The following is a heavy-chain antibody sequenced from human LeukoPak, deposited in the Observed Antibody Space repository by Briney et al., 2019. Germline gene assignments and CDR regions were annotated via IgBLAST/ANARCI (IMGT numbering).Heavy chain of an antibody. CDR2: ISGSGGST. D-gene: IGHD5-18*01. V-gene: IGHV3-23*01. J-gene: IGHJ4*02. CDR1: GFTFSSYD. Sequence: GGSLRLSCAASGFTFSSYDMNWVRQAPGKGLEWVSAISGSGGSTYYADSVKGLFTISRDNSKTTVYKQMSSLRAEDTAVYYCAKDTTWIQLWLLSWGQGTLVTVSS. CDR3: AKDTTWIQLWLLS.